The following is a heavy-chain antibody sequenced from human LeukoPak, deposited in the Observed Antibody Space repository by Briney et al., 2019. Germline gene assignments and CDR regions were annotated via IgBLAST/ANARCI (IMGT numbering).Heavy chain of an antibody. Sequence: PGGSLRLSCAASGFTFSSYSMNWVRQAPGKGLEWVSSISSSSSYIYYADSVKGRFTISRDNAKNSLYLQMNSLRAEDTAVYYCARLSSGSYSGFDYWGQGTLVTVSS. D-gene: IGHD1-26*01. CDR1: GFTFSSYS. J-gene: IGHJ4*02. CDR2: ISSSSSYI. V-gene: IGHV3-21*01. CDR3: ARLSSGSYSGFDY.